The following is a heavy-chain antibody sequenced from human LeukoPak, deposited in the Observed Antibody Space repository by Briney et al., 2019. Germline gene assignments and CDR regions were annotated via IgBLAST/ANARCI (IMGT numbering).Heavy chain of an antibody. V-gene: IGHV4-4*07. D-gene: IGHD1-1*01. Sequence: SQTLSLTCTVSGGSISSYYWNWIRQPAGKGLEYIGRIYSSGNTDYNPSLKSRVTMSVDTSKNQFSLKLSSVTAADTAVYYCARDKSVAGTTLREDAFDIWGQGTMVTVSS. CDR3: ARDKSVAGTTLREDAFDI. CDR2: IYSSGNT. CDR1: GGSISSYY. J-gene: IGHJ3*02.